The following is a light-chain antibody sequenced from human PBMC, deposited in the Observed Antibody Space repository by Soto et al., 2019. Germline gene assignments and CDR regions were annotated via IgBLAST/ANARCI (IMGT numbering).Light chain of an antibody. J-gene: IGLJ2*01. CDR3: QSYDSSLSGSTV. V-gene: IGLV1-40*01. CDR1: TSNIPTGYD. CDR2: GNS. Sequence: QLVLTQPPSVSGAPGQRVTISCTGGTSNIPTGYDIHWYQQLPGKAPKLLIYGNSNRPSGVPDRFSGSKSGTSASLAITGLQAEDEAEYYCQSYDSSLSGSTVFGGGTKLTVL.